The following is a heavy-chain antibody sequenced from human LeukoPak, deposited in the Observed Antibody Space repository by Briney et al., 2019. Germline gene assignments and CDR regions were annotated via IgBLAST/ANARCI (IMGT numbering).Heavy chain of an antibody. D-gene: IGHD6-6*01. J-gene: IGHJ6*03. CDR1: GGSISSSSYY. Sequence: PSETLSLTCTDSGGSISSSSYYWGWIRQPPEKGLEWIGSIYYSGSTYYNPSLKSRVTISVDTSKNQFSLKLSSVTAADTAVYYCASSSYYYYYMDVWGKGTTVTVSS. CDR3: ASSSYYYYYMDV. V-gene: IGHV4-39*07. CDR2: IYYSGST.